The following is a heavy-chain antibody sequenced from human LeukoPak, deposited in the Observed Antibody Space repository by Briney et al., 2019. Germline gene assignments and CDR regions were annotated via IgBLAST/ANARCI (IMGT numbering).Heavy chain of an antibody. J-gene: IGHJ3*02. CDR2: INHSGST. V-gene: IGHV4-34*01. CDR1: GGSFSGYY. Sequence: ASETLSLTCAVYGGSFSGYYWSWIRQPPGKGLEWIGEINHSGSTNYNPSLKSRVTISVDTSKNQFSLKLSSVTAADTAVYYCATLYYDSSGYIWGQGTMVTV. CDR3: ATLYYDSSGYI. D-gene: IGHD3-22*01.